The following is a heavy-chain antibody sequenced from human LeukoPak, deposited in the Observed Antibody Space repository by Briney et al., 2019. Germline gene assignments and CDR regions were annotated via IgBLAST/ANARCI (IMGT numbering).Heavy chain of an antibody. CDR2: INPSGGST. CDR3: ARPYGSGDY. D-gene: IGHD3-10*01. J-gene: IGHJ4*02. Sequence: ASVKVSSKASRYTFTSYYMHWVRQAPGQGLEWMGIINPSGGSTSYAQKFQGRVTMTRDTSTSTVSTELSRTRSEDTAVYFCARPYGSGDYWGQGTLVTVTS. CDR1: RYTFTSYY. V-gene: IGHV1-46*01.